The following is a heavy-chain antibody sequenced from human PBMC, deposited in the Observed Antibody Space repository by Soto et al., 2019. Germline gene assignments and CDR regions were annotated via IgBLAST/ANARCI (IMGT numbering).Heavy chain of an antibody. D-gene: IGHD6-19*01. CDR1: GFAFNTYS. Sequence: EVQLVESGGGPVKPGGSLRLSCAASGFAFNTYSMNWVRQAPGKGLEWVAFITRSSSYIYYADSVRGRFTLSRDNAKNSLYLQMNSLSAEDTAIYYCARDDGWLIFDYWGQGTLVTLSS. CDR2: ITRSSSYI. J-gene: IGHJ4*02. V-gene: IGHV3-21*06. CDR3: ARDDGWLIFDY.